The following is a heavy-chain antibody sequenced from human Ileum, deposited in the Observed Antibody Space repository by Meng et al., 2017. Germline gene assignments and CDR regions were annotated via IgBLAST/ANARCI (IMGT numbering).Heavy chain of an antibody. V-gene: IGHV1-46*01. CDR1: GYTFSSYY. J-gene: IGHJ4*02. CDR3: ASDGGCTNGVCYTWNGLDY. CDR2: INPSGGST. Sequence: ASVKVSCKASGYTFSSYYMHWVRQAPGQGREGMGIINPSGGSTSYAQKFQGRVTMTRDTSTSTVYMELSSLRSEDTAVYYCASDGGCTNGVCYTWNGLDYWGQGTLVTVSS. D-gene: IGHD2-8*01.